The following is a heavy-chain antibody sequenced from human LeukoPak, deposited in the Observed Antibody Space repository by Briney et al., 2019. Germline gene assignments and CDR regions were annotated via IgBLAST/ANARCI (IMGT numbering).Heavy chain of an antibody. CDR2: IYTSGST. V-gene: IGHV4-4*09. J-gene: IGHJ4*02. D-gene: IGHD3-3*01. CDR1: GGSISSYY. CDR3: ARQGYYDFWSGYEY. Sequence: PSETLSLTCTVSGGSISSYYWSWIRQPPGKGLEWIGYIYTSGSTNYNPSLKSRVTISVDTSKNQFSLKLSSVTAADTAVYYCARQGYYDFWSGYEYWGQGTLVTVSS.